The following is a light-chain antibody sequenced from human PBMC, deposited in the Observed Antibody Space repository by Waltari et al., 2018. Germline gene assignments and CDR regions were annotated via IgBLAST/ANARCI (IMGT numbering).Light chain of an antibody. CDR1: QTIRNW. J-gene: IGKJ1*01. V-gene: IGKV1-5*03. CDR2: KAS. Sequence: DIQMTQSPSTLSASVGDRVTITCRASQTIRNWLAWYQQKPGKAPNLLIYKASTLETGVPSRFSGSGSGTELTLTISSLQPDDFATYYCQQYDTYWTFGQGTKVEIK. CDR3: QQYDTYWT.